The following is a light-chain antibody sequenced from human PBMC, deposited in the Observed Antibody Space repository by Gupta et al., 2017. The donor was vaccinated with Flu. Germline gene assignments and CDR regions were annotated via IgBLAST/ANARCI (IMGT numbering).Light chain of an antibody. J-gene: IGLJ2*01. Sequence: QSALTQPASVSGSPGQSITISCTGTSSDIGSYDLVSWYQQHPGKAPRLIMSEVNDRPSGVSNRFSCYKSGNKASPLIFGLQSEDEADDYCSSSKRRSTPRIFGGGTKLTVL. CDR1: SSDIGSYDL. V-gene: IGLV2-14*02. CDR2: EVN. CDR3: SSSKRRSTPRI.